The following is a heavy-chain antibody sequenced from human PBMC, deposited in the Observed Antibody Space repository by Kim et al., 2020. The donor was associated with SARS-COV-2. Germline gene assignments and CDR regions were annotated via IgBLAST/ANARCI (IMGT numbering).Heavy chain of an antibody. V-gene: IGHV1-69*13. Sequence: SVKVSCKASGGTFSSYAISWVRQAPGQGLEWMGGIIPIFGTANYAQKFQGRVTITADESTSTAYMELSSLRSEDTAVYYCATGGSRGYSGYDYYYYYYMDVWGKGTTVTVSS. CDR1: GGTFSSYA. D-gene: IGHD5-12*01. CDR2: IIPIFGTA. J-gene: IGHJ6*03. CDR3: ATGGSRGYSGYDYYYYYYMDV.